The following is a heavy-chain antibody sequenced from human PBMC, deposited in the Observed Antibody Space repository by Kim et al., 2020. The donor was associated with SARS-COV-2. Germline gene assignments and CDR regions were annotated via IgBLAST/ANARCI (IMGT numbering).Heavy chain of an antibody. V-gene: IGHV4-39*01. Sequence: SETLSLTCTVSGGSISSSSSYWDWIRQPPGKGLEWIGSIYYSGSAYYNPSLKSRVTISVDTSKNQFSLKLSSVTAADTAVYYCARQKQWLAPLDYWGQRTLVTVSS. D-gene: IGHD6-19*01. J-gene: IGHJ4*02. CDR1: GGSISSSSSY. CDR3: ARQKQWLAPLDY. CDR2: IYYSGSA.